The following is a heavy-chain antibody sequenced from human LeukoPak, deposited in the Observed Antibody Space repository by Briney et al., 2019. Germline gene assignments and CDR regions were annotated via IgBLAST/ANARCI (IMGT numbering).Heavy chain of an antibody. CDR2: INHSGST. CDR1: GGSISIYY. D-gene: IGHD5-18*01. Sequence: PSETPSLTCTVSGGSISIYYWSWIRQPPGKGLEWIGEINHSGSTNYNPSLKSRVTISVDTSKNQFSLKLSSVTAADTAVYYCARASGYSYGPPGYYYYGMDVWGQGTTVTVSS. CDR3: ARASGYSYGPPGYYYYGMDV. J-gene: IGHJ6*02. V-gene: IGHV4-34*01.